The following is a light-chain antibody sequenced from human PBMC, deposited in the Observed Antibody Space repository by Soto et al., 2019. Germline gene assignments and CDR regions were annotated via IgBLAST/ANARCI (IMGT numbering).Light chain of an antibody. CDR2: GAS. CDR1: QSVSSSY. V-gene: IGKV3-20*01. Sequence: EIVLTQSPVTLSLSPLERAALSCSASQSVSSSYLAWYQQKPGQAPRLLIYGASSRATGIPDRFSGSGSGTDFTLTISRLEPEDFAVYYCQQYGRSPWTFGQGTKVDIK. CDR3: QQYGRSPWT. J-gene: IGKJ1*01.